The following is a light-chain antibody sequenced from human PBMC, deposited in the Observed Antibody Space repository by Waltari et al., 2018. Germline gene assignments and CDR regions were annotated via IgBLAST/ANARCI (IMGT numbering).Light chain of an antibody. Sequence: EILLTQSPGTLSLSPGERATLSCRASQSIARALAWYQQKPGQAPRLLIFDTSMRATGIPDRFSGSGSVTDFSLTSSRLEPEDFAVYYCQHYVRLPATFGQGTKVEIK. CDR1: QSIARA. J-gene: IGKJ2*01. V-gene: IGKV3-20*01. CDR3: QHYVRLPAT. CDR2: DTS.